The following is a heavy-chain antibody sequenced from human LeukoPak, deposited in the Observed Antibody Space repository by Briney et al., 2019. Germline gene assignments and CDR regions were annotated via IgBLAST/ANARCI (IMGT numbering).Heavy chain of an antibody. Sequence: GGSLRLSCAASGFTFSSYWTTWVRQGPGKGLEWVANIKLDGSEKYYGDSVKGRFTISRDNAKNSLYLQMNSLRAEDTAVYHCARDGYTSGSHDYWGQGALVTVSS. CDR1: GFTFSSYW. J-gene: IGHJ4*02. V-gene: IGHV3-7*04. CDR3: ARDGYTSGSHDY. D-gene: IGHD3-10*01. CDR2: IKLDGSEK.